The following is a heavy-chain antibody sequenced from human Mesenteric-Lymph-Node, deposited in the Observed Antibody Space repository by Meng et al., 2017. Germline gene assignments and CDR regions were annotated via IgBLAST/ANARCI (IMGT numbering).Heavy chain of an antibody. Sequence: HVQLVQAGAKVKKLGASVTVFCKASGYTFTSYGISWVRQAPGQGLEWMGWISAYNGNTNYAQKLQGRVTMTTDTSTSTAYMELRSLRSDDTAVYYCARDDTAMVKYYWGQGTLVTVSS. J-gene: IGHJ4*02. CDR3: ARDDTAMVKYY. D-gene: IGHD5-18*01. CDR2: ISAYNGNT. CDR1: GYTFTSYG. V-gene: IGHV1-18*01.